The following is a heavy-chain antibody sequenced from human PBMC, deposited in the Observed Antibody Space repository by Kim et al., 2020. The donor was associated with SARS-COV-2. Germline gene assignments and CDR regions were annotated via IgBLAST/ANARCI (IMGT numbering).Heavy chain of an antibody. J-gene: IGHJ6*02. V-gene: IGHV3-74*01. CDR1: GFTFSSYW. Sequence: GGSLRLSCAASGFTFSSYWMHWVRQAPGKGLVWVSRINSDGSSTSYADSVKGRFTISRDNAKNTLYLQMNRLRAEDTAVYYCAREWRGGIAADFGMDVWGQGTTVTVSS. D-gene: IGHD6-13*01. CDR3: AREWRGGIAADFGMDV. CDR2: INSDGSST.